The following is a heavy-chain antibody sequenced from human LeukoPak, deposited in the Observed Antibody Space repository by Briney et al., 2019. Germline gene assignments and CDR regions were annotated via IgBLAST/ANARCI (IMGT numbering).Heavy chain of an antibody. CDR2: ISGSGDST. D-gene: IGHD1-1*01. CDR1: GFIFSNHG. Sequence: GGSLRLSCAASGFIFSNHGMHWVRQAPGKGLEWVSTISGSGDSTYYADSVKGRFTISRDNSKNTLYLQMNSLRAEDTAVYYCAKSKQLAPWDYWGQGTLVTVSS. J-gene: IGHJ4*02. CDR3: AKSKQLAPWDY. V-gene: IGHV3-23*01.